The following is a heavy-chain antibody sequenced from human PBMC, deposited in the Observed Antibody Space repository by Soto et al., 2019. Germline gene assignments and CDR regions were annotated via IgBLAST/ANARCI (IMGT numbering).Heavy chain of an antibody. Sequence: EVQLVESGGGLIQPGGSLRLSCAASGFTFSDHQMNWVRQAPGRGLEWVSVIYSSGTTYYGDSVKGRFTISRDNSKNPLYLQMNSLRTEDTALYYCARAGSPFHSDSTGYWGFDYWGQGTLVTVSS. CDR2: IYSSGTT. CDR3: ARAGSPFHSDSTGYWGFDY. D-gene: IGHD3-9*01. V-gene: IGHV3-53*01. J-gene: IGHJ4*02. CDR1: GFTFSDHQ.